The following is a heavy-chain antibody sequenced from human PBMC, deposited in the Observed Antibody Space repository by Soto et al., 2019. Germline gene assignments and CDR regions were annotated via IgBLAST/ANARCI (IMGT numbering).Heavy chain of an antibody. CDR2: IIPILGIA. J-gene: IGHJ4*02. D-gene: IGHD6-19*01. CDR1: GGTFSSYT. Sequence: QVQLVQSGAEVKKPGSSVKASCKASGGTFSSYTISWVRQAPGQGLEWMGRIIPILGIANYAQKFQGRVTITADKSTSTAYMELSSLRSEDTAVYYCASFAVAGYFDYWGQGTLVTVSS. V-gene: IGHV1-69*02. CDR3: ASFAVAGYFDY.